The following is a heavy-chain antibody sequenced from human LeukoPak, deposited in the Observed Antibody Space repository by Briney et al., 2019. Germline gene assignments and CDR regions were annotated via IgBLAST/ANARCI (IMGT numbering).Heavy chain of an antibody. Sequence: PSETLSLTCSVSGGSINSYYWSWIRQPPGKGLEWIGYIYYSGNTKYNPSLKSRVTILVDTSKNQFSLKLTSLTAADTAVYYCARQEMGYSYNLFDYWGQGTLVTVSS. D-gene: IGHD5-18*01. J-gene: IGHJ4*02. V-gene: IGHV4-59*08. CDR3: ARQEMGYSYNLFDY. CDR1: GGSINSYY. CDR2: IYYSGNT.